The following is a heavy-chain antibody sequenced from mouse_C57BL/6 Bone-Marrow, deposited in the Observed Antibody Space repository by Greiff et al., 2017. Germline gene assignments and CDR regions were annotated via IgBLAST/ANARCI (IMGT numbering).Heavy chain of an antibody. V-gene: IGHV1-39*01. CDR1: GYSFTDYN. J-gene: IGHJ1*03. CDR2: INPSNGTT. D-gene: IGHD1-1*01. Sequence: VQLQQSGPELVRPGTSVKISCKASGYSFTDYNMKWVKQSNGKSLEWIGVINPSNGTTSYNQKIKGKATVTVDQSSSTAYMQLNILTSEDSAVDYCARSSTRVLAPYCDVWGTGTTVTVSS. CDR3: ARSSTRVLAPYCDV.